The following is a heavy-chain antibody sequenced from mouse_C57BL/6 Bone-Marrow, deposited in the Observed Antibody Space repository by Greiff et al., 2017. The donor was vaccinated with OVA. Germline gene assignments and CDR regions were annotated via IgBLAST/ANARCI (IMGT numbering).Heavy chain of an antibody. CDR3: ARRGHGSSSYYFDY. D-gene: IGHD1-1*01. CDR1: GYTFTSYW. J-gene: IGHJ2*01. CDR2: IYPGSGST. V-gene: IGHV1-55*01. Sequence: QVQLQQPGAELVKPGASVKMSCKASGYTFTSYWITWVKQRPGQGLEWIGDIYPGSGSTNYNEKFKSKATLTVDTSSSTAYMQLSSLTSEDSAVYYCARRGHGSSSYYFDYWGQGTTLTVSS.